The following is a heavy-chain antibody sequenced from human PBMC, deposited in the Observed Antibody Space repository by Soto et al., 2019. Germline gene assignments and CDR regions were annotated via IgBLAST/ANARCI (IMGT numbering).Heavy chain of an antibody. CDR1: GGSFSGYY. D-gene: IGHD3-10*01. V-gene: IGHV4-34*01. CDR3: ARGSNYYGSGSRTKRYYYYMDV. J-gene: IGHJ6*03. Sequence: SETLSLTCAVYGGSFSGYYWSWIRQPPGKGLEWIGEINHSGSTNYNPSLKSRVTISVDTSKNQFSLKLSSVTAADTAVYYCARGSNYYGSGSRTKRYYYYMDVWGKGTTVTVSS. CDR2: INHSGST.